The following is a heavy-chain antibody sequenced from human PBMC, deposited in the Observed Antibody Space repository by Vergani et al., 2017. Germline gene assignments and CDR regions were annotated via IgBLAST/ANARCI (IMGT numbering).Heavy chain of an antibody. Sequence: QLQLQESGPGLVKPSETLSLTCTVSGGSISSSSYYWGWIRQPPGKGLEWIGSIYYSGSTYYNPSLKSRVTISVDTSKNQFSLKLSSVTAADTAVYYWAGDLRYWSGGSCSNNWFDPWGQGTLVTVSS. D-gene: IGHD2-15*01. V-gene: IGHV4-39*07. J-gene: IGHJ5*02. CDR1: GGSISSSSYY. CDR3: AGDLRYWSGGSCSNNWFDP. CDR2: IYYSGST.